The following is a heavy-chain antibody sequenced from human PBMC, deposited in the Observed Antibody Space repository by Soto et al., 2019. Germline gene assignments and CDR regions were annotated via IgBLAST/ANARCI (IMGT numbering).Heavy chain of an antibody. CDR2: ISGSGGST. CDR1: GFTFSSYA. J-gene: IGHJ4*02. D-gene: IGHD5-12*01. CDR3: AKDSSGYDSDPYFDY. Sequence: GGSLRLSCAASGFTFSSYAMSWVRQAPGKGLEWVSAISGSGGSTYYADSVKGRFTISRDNSKNTLYLQMNSLRAEDTAVYSCAKDSSGYDSDPYFDYWGQGTLVTVSS. V-gene: IGHV3-23*01.